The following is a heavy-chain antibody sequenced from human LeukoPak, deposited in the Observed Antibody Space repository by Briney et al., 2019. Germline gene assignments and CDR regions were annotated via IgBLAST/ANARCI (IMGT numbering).Heavy chain of an antibody. Sequence: SETLSLTCTVSGGSISSFYWSWIRQSAGKGLEWIGRIHTGGSTNYNPSLQSRLTMSLDTSKNQFSLKLTSVTAADTAVYYCARDHRSGMTTVSTGFDYWGQGTWVTVSS. J-gene: IGHJ4*02. CDR1: GGSISSFY. CDR2: IHTGGST. D-gene: IGHD4-17*01. CDR3: ARDHRSGMTTVSTGFDY. V-gene: IGHV4-4*07.